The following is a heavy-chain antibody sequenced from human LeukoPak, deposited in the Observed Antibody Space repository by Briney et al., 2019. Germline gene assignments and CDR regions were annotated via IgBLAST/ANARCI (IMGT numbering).Heavy chain of an antibody. CDR1: GYSFTSYW. V-gene: IGHV5-51*01. D-gene: IGHD5-18*01. J-gene: IGHJ6*02. CDR3: ARLSNVDTAMVTKNYYYGMDV. CDR2: IYPGDSDT. Sequence: GESLKISCKGSGYSFTSYWIGWVRQMPGKGLEWMGIIYPGDSDTRYSPSFQGQVTISADKSISTAYLQWSSLKASDTAMYYCARLSNVDTAMVTKNYYYGMDVWGQGTTVTVSS.